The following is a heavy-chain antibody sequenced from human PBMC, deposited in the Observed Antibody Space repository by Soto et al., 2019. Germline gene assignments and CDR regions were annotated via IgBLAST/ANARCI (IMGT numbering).Heavy chain of an antibody. D-gene: IGHD4-4*01. CDR2: IYASNGYA. CDR3: ANRGNTLMNV. CDR1: NYNYDSDG. J-gene: IGHJ6*02. V-gene: IGHV1-18*01. Sequence: ASVKVSCKTSNYNYDSDGVTWVRQAPGQGLEWMGWIYASNGYANYAQKFQDRVTLTTDTSTRTAYMELRSLRSDDTAVYYCANRGNTLMNVWGQGTTVTVSS.